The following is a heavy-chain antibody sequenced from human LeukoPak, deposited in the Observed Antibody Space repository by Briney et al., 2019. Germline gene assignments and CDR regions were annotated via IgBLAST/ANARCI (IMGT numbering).Heavy chain of an antibody. CDR3: ARKREDYYNRVRPDYYYYYMDV. CDR1: GFTFSSYA. Sequence: GGSLRLSCAASGFTFSSYAMHWVRQAPGKGLEYVSGISSNGGSTYYAKSVKGRFTISRDNSKNTLYLQMGSLRAEDMAVYYCARKREDYYNRVRPDYYYYYMDVWGKGTTVTVSS. J-gene: IGHJ6*03. V-gene: IGHV3-64*01. D-gene: IGHD1-26*01. CDR2: ISSNGGST.